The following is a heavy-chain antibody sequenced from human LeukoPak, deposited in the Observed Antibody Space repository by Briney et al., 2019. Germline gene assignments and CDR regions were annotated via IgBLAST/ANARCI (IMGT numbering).Heavy chain of an antibody. CDR3: AKYLGIDYYYGMDV. J-gene: IGHJ6*02. Sequence: GRSLRLSCAASGFTFSNYGMHWVRQAPGKGLEWVAVISYDGRSKYYADSVKGRFTISRDNSKNTLYLQMNSLRAEDTAVYYCAKYLGIDYYYGMDVWGQGTTVTVSS. V-gene: IGHV3-30*18. D-gene: IGHD7-27*01. CDR2: ISYDGRSK. CDR1: GFTFSNYG.